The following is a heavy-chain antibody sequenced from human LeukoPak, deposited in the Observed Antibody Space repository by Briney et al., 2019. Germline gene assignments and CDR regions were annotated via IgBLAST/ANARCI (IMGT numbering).Heavy chain of an antibody. J-gene: IGHJ4*02. Sequence: GGSLRLSCAASGFSFSNYWMHWVRQAPGKGLEWVSGISWNSGSIGYADSVKGRFTISRDNAKNSLYLQMNSLRAEDMALYYCARGAPIDYWGQGTLVTVSS. CDR1: GFSFSNYW. D-gene: IGHD3-10*01. CDR3: ARGAPIDY. V-gene: IGHV3-9*03. CDR2: ISWNSGSI.